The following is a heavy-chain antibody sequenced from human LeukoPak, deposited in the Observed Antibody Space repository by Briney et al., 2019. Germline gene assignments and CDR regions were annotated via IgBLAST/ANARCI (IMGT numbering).Heavy chain of an antibody. CDR3: PREKGRGDFWSGYYKGWFDP. CDR1: GGSISSHY. Sequence: PSETLSLTCAVSGGSISSHYWSWIRQPPGKGLEWIGYIYYSGSTNYNPSLKSQVTISVDTSKNQFSLKLSSVTASDTAVYYFPREKGRGDFWSGYYKGWFDPWGQGTLVTVSS. D-gene: IGHD3-3*01. J-gene: IGHJ5*02. CDR2: IYYSGST. V-gene: IGHV4-59*11.